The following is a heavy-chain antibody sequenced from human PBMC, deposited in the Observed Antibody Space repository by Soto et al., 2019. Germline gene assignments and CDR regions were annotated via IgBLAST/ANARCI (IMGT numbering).Heavy chain of an antibody. J-gene: IGHJ6*03. V-gene: IGHV3-9*01. D-gene: IGHD3-16*01. CDR2: ITWHSGTI. CDR3: AKEMITFGDFNYYYMDV. CDR1: GFTFDQYT. Sequence: VQLVESGGGLVQPGRSLRLACAASGFTFDQYTMHWVRQAPGKGLEWVSSITWHSGTIGYADSVKGRFTISRDNAKNSLYLQMNSLRGEDTALYYCAKEMITFGDFNYYYMDVWVNGTTVTVSS.